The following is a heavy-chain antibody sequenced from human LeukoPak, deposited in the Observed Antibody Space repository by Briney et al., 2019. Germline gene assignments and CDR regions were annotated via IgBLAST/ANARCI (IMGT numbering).Heavy chain of an antibody. CDR3: ARDLLAYDGTFDY. D-gene: IGHD2-21*01. V-gene: IGHV4-61*02. J-gene: IGHJ4*02. CDR1: GGSINSGGFY. Sequence: PSETLSLTCTVSGGSINSGGFYWSWIRQPAGKGLEWIGRIYASGNTNYNPSLKSRVTISVDTSKNQFSLKLSSVTAADTAVYYCARDLLAYDGTFDYWGQGTLVTVSS. CDR2: IYASGNT.